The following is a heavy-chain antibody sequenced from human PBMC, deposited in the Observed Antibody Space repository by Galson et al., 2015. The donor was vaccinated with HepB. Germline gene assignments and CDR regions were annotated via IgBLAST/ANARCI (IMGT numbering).Heavy chain of an antibody. J-gene: IGHJ4*02. D-gene: IGHD3-22*01. CDR3: AKLEVVVAEGDY. V-gene: IGHV3-30*04. CDR2: ISYDGSNK. CDR1: GFTFSSYA. Sequence: SLRLSCAASGFTFSSYAMHWVRQAPGKGLEWVAVISYDGSNKYYADSVKGRFTISRDNSKNTLYLQMNSLRAEDTAVYYCAKLEVVVAEGDYWGQGTLVTVSS.